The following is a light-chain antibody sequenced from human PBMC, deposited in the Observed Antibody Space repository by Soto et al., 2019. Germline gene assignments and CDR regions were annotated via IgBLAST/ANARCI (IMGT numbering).Light chain of an antibody. V-gene: IGKV3-11*01. CDR1: QRVGNL. CDR2: EVS. Sequence: EIVLTQSPATLSLSPRARATLSCRASQRVGNLLTWYQQKPCQAPRLLISEVSKRATGIPASFSGSGSGTDFPLTIMKLEPEDFAVYYCQHRSTWLPSDTFGGGT. J-gene: IGKJ4*01. CDR3: QHRSTWLPSDT.